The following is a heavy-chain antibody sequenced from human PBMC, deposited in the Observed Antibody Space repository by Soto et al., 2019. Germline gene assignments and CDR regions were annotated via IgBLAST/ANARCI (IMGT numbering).Heavy chain of an antibody. CDR2: ISGSGGST. D-gene: IGHD3-16*02. V-gene: IGHV3-23*01. CDR3: AGYDYVWGSYRYNYFDY. J-gene: IGHJ4*02. CDR1: GFTFSSYA. Sequence: PGGSLRLSCAASGFTFSSYAMSWVRQAPGKGLEWVSAISGSGGSTYYADSVKGRFTISRDNSKNTLYLQMNSLRAEDTAVYFFAGYDYVWGSYRYNYFDYWGQGTLVTVSS.